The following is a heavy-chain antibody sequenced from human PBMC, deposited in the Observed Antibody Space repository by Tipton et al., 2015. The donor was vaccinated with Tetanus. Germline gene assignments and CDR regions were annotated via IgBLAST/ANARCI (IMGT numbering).Heavy chain of an antibody. CDR3: ARANYNFPKKGPFDS. V-gene: IGHV4-61*08. Sequence: TLSLTCSVSGGSLRSGDHYWSWIRQPPGKGLEWLAYVSYSGSTNSNYALKSRITISRDTSKNQISLKLTSVTAADTAVYYCARANYNFPKKGPFDSWGQGTLVIVSS. CDR1: GGSLRSGDHY. J-gene: IGHJ4*02. D-gene: IGHD3-3*01. CDR2: VSYSGST.